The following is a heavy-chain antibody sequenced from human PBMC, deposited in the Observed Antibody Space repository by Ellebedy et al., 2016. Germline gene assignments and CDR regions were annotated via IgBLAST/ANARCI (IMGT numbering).Heavy chain of an antibody. Sequence: GESLKISCAASGFTFSSYAMSWVRQAPGKGLEWVSAISGSGGSTYYADSVKGRFTISRDNAKNSLYLQMNSLRAEDTAVYYCARDEWSTMSYYYYYMDVWGKGTTVTVSS. CDR1: GFTFSSYA. J-gene: IGHJ6*03. CDR3: ARDEWSTMSYYYYYMDV. V-gene: IGHV3-23*01. CDR2: ISGSGGST. D-gene: IGHD3-22*01.